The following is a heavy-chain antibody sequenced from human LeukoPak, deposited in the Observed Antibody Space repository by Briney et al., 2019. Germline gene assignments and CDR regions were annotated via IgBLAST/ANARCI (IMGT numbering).Heavy chain of an antibody. CDR3: TKINAYHYDSSGYYFDY. J-gene: IGHJ4*02. D-gene: IGHD3-22*01. Sequence: GGSLRLSCAASGFTFRNYLMSWVRQAPGKGLEWVSGISSSGSGGNTYYADSVKGRFTISRDNSKSTLYLQMNSLRAEDTAVYYCTKINAYHYDSSGYYFDYWGQGTLVTVSS. CDR2: ISSSGSGGNT. CDR1: GFTFRNYL. V-gene: IGHV3-23*01.